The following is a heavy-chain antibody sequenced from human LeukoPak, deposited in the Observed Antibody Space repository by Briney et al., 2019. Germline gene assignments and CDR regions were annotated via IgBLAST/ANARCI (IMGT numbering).Heavy chain of an antibody. Sequence: KTSETLSLTCTVSGVSIRNTNYYWGWIRQPPGKGLEWIGSIDFSGSTYYSPSLKSRVTISVDTSKNQFSLKLTSVTAADTAVYYCARHVSRYDFWSGIVGYPFDIWGQGTLVTVSS. V-gene: IGHV4-39*01. CDR1: GVSIRNTNYY. CDR3: ARHVSRYDFWSGIVGYPFDI. D-gene: IGHD3-3*01. CDR2: IDFSGST. J-gene: IGHJ3*02.